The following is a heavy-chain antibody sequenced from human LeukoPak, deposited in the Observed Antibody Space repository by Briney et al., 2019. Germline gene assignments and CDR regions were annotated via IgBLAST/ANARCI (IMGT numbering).Heavy chain of an antibody. CDR2: TYPGDSDT. Sequence: GESLKISCQGSGFTFTTSWIGWVRQLPGKGLEWMGITYPGDSDTRYGPSFQGQVTISADKSINTAYLQWTSLKASDTAMYYCARQLTTLRGFDIWGQGTLVTASS. J-gene: IGHJ3*02. CDR1: GFTFTTSW. V-gene: IGHV5-51*01. CDR3: ARQLTTLRGFDI. D-gene: IGHD4-11*01.